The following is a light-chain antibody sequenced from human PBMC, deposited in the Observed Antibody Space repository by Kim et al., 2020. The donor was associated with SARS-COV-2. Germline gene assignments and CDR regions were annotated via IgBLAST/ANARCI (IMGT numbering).Light chain of an antibody. CDR2: EAS. J-gene: IGKJ4*01. V-gene: IGKV1-33*01. CDR3: QQYDNRPPL. CDR1: EDNSNY. Sequence: ACGRDRVTNACQESEDNSNYVRVYQQKHGQAPKLLIYEASIVETGVTSRLGGSRSGNHFTLSIRSLQSEGIAIYCCQQYDNRPPLFGGGTKLEI.